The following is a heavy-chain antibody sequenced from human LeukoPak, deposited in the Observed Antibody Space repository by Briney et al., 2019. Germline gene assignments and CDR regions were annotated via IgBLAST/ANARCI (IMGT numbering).Heavy chain of an antibody. V-gene: IGHV4-39*07. D-gene: IGHD2-15*01. J-gene: IGHJ5*02. Sequence: SETLSLTCTVSGGSISSSSYYWGWIRQPPGKGLEWIGEINHSGSTNYNPSLKSRVTISVDTSKNQFSLKLSSATAADTAVYYCARGCMVVAAYNPSPNWFDPWGQGTLVTVSS. CDR2: INHSGST. CDR1: GGSISSSSYY. CDR3: ARGCMVVAAYNPSPNWFDP.